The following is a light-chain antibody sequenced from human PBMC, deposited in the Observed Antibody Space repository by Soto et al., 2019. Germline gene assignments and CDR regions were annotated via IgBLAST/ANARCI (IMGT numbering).Light chain of an antibody. J-gene: IGKJ1*01. CDR2: AAS. V-gene: IGKV1-9*01. Sequence: DIQLTQSPSFLSASVGDRVTITCRASQGISSSLAWYQQQPGKAPKLLIYAASTLLSGVPSRFSGSGSGREFNLTISSLQPEDFATYYCQQLNSYPRTFGQGTKVDIK. CDR3: QQLNSYPRT. CDR1: QGISSS.